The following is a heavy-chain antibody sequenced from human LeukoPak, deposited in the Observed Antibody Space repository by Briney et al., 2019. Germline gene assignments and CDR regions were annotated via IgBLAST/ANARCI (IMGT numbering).Heavy chain of an antibody. V-gene: IGHV1-8*01. D-gene: IGHD6-6*01. Sequence: GASVKVSCKASGYTFTSYDINWVRQATGQGLEWMGWMNPNSGNTGYAQKFQGRVTMTRNTSISTAYMELSSLRSEDTAVYYCARGWKYSSPFYYYYYMDVWGKGTTVTISS. CDR3: ARGWKYSSPFYYYYYMDV. J-gene: IGHJ6*03. CDR1: GYTFTSYD. CDR2: MNPNSGNT.